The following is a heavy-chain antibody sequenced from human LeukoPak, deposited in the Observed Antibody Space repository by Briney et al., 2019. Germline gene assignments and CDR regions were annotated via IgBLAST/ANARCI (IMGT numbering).Heavy chain of an antibody. Sequence: ASVKVSCKASGYTFTGYYIHWVRQAPGQGLEWMGWINPDSGGTTYAQKCQGSLTVARDTSISTAYMELSGLRSAATAIYYCARDRLRVAATNSHHWGQGTLVTVSS. D-gene: IGHD2-15*01. CDR1: GYTFTGYY. CDR3: ARDRLRVAATNSHH. V-gene: IGHV1-2*02. J-gene: IGHJ5*02. CDR2: INPDSGGT.